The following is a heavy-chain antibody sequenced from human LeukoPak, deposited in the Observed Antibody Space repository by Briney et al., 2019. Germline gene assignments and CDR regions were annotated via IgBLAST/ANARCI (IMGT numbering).Heavy chain of an antibody. CDR3: AKGAYDYVEIGYFDH. D-gene: IGHD5-12*01. J-gene: IGHJ4*02. V-gene: IGHV3-23*01. CDR1: GFSLSNYA. CDR2: IIASSGST. Sequence: GGSLRLSCAPSGFSLSNYAMSWVRQAPGKGLEWVSLIIASSGSTVYADSVKGRFTISRDNSKNTLYLQMNSLRAEDTVVYYCAKGAYDYVEIGYFDHWGEGTLVTVSS.